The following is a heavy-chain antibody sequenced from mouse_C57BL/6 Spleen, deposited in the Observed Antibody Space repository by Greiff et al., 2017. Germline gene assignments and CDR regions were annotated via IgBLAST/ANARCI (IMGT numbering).Heavy chain of an antibody. CDR2: IDPSDSYT. CDR3: AISPIYYYGSSYVDYAMDY. Sequence: VQLQQSGAELVRPGTSVKLSCKASGYTFTSYWMHWVKQRPGQGLEWIGVIDPSDSYTNYNQKFKGKATLTVDKSSSTAYMQLSSLTSEDSAVYYCAISPIYYYGSSYVDYAMDYWGQGTSVTVSS. D-gene: IGHD1-1*01. CDR1: GYTFTSYW. V-gene: IGHV1-59*01. J-gene: IGHJ4*01.